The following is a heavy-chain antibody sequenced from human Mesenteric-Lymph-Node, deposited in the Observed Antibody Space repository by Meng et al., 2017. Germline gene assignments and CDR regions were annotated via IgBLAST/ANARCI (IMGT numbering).Heavy chain of an antibody. Sequence: SETLSLTCTVSGGSISSYYWSWIRQPPGKGLEWIGYIYYSGSTNYNPSLKSRVTISVDTSKNQFSLKLSSVTAADTAVYYCARVIAAAALNYYYYGMDVWGQGTTVTVSS. CDR1: GGSISSYY. V-gene: IGHV4-59*01. D-gene: IGHD6-13*01. CDR2: IYYSGST. CDR3: ARVIAAAALNYYYYGMDV. J-gene: IGHJ6*02.